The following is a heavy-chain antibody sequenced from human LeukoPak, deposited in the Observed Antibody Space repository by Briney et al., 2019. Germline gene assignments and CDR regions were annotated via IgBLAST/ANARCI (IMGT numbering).Heavy chain of an antibody. CDR3: AREGYCSSTSCYPPYYYYYMDV. J-gene: IGHJ6*03. V-gene: IGHV4-39*07. D-gene: IGHD2-2*01. Sequence: SETLSLTCTVSGGSISSSCYYWGWIRQPQGKGLEWIGSIYYSGSTYYNPSLKSRVTISVATSKNQFSLKLSSVTAADTAVYYCAREGYCSSTSCYPPYYYYYMDVWGKGTTVTVSS. CDR1: GGSISSSCYY. CDR2: IYYSGST.